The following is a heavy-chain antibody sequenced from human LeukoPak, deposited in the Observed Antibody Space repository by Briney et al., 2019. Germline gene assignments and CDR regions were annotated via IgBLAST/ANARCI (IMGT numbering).Heavy chain of an antibody. V-gene: IGHV3-23*01. J-gene: IGHJ4*02. CDR3: ARGTDDYIVATTSFEY. CDR1: GFTFSSYA. Sequence: GGSLRLSCAASGFTFSSYAMSWVRQAPGKGLEWVSAISGSGGSTYYADSVKGRFTISRDNSKNTLYLQMNSLRAEDTAVYYCARGTDDYIVATTSFEYWGQGTLVTVSS. CDR2: ISGSGGST. D-gene: IGHD5-12*01.